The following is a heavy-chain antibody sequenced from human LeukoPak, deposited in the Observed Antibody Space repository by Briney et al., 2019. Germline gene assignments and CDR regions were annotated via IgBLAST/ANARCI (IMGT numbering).Heavy chain of an antibody. CDR2: IYYSGST. Sequence: PSETLSLTCTVSGGSISNYYWLWIRQPPGKGLEWIGYIYYSGSTTYNPSLKSRVIISVDTSKNQFSLKLSSVTAADTAVYYCARVGFGEFAPHYWGQGTLVTVSS. CDR3: ARVGFGEFAPHY. D-gene: IGHD3-10*01. J-gene: IGHJ4*02. CDR1: GGSISNYY. V-gene: IGHV4-59*01.